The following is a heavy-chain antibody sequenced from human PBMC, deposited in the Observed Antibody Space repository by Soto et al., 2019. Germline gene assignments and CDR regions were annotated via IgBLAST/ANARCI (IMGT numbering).Heavy chain of an antibody. CDR1: GFTLSTYG. CDR3: ARDPSEGRVGNWFES. V-gene: IGHV3-21*01. CDR2: ISSSTSYV. Sequence: EVQLVESGGGLVKPGGSLRLSCAASGFTLSTYGMNWVRQAPGKGLEWVSSISSSTSYVYYADTVKGRFSVSRDNAKKILYLEMYALRTEDTAVYYCARDPSEGRVGNWFESWGQGTLVTVSS. D-gene: IGHD2-2*01. J-gene: IGHJ5*01.